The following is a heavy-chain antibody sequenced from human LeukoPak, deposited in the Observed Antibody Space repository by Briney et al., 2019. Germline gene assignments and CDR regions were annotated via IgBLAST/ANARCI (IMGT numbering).Heavy chain of an antibody. D-gene: IGHD3-22*01. CDR2: ISSSGSTI. V-gene: IGHV3-11*01. J-gene: IGHJ4*02. CDR1: GFTFSDYY. CDR3: ARTYYYDSSGYYFDY. Sequence: GGSLRLSCAASGFTFSDYYMSWIRQAPGKGLEWVSYISSSGSTIYYADSVKGRFTISRDNAKNSLYLQMNSLRAEDTAVYYCARTYYYDSSGYYFDYWGQGTLVTVSS.